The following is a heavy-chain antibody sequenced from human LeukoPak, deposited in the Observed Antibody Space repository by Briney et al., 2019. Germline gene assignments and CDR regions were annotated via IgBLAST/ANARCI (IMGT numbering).Heavy chain of an antibody. V-gene: IGHV1-18*01. CDR3: ARVVVRDANNYKDY. CDR2: ISAYNGNT. J-gene: IGHJ4*02. Sequence: ASVKVSCKASGYTFTNYAISWVRQAPGQGLEWMGWISAYNGNTKYTQKFQGRVTMTRDTSTSTAYMELRSLRSDDTAVYYCARVVVRDANNYKDYWGQGTLVTVSS. CDR1: GYTFTNYA. D-gene: IGHD5-24*01.